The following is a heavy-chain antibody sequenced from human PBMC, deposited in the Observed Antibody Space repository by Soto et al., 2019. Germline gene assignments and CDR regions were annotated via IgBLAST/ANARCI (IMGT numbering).Heavy chain of an antibody. D-gene: IGHD6-25*01. J-gene: IGHJ4*02. Sequence: QVQLQESGPGLVRPSGTLSLTCAVSGGSISNGDWWWWVRQPPGEGLEWSGEIHHSGSTNYNTCLKSRVTMSFVPSKLLFSPPLNSVTAADTAFYNRAGDQGSDPGDWDQGTRVSVSS. CDR3: AGDQGSDPGD. CDR2: IHHSGST. V-gene: IGHV4-4*02. CDR1: GGSISNGDW.